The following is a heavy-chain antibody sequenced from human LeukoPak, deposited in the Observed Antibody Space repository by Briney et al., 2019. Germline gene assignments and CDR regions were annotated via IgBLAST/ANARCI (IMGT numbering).Heavy chain of an antibody. J-gene: IGHJ5*02. D-gene: IGHD1-26*01. Sequence: SVNVSCKASGGTFSSYAISWVRQAPGQGLEWLGGIIPIFGTANYAQKFQGRVTITADESTSTAYMELSSLRSEDTAVYYCARGGPMELSPEVYNWFDPWGQGTLVTVSS. CDR1: GGTFSSYA. CDR2: IIPIFGTA. CDR3: ARGGPMELSPEVYNWFDP. V-gene: IGHV1-69*13.